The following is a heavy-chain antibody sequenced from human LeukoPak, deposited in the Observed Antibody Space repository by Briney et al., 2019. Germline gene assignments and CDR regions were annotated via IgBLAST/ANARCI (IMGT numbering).Heavy chain of an antibody. CDR2: IYHSGST. Sequence: SQTLSLTCTVSGGSISSGDYYWSWIRQPPGKGLEWIGYIYHSGSTYYNPSLKSRVTISVDRSKNQFSLKLSSVTAADTAVYYCARDLVGDCSSTSCYERRFDPWGQGTLVTVSS. CDR3: ARDLVGDCSSTSCYERRFDP. D-gene: IGHD2-2*01. J-gene: IGHJ5*02. V-gene: IGHV4-30-2*01. CDR1: GGSISSGDYY.